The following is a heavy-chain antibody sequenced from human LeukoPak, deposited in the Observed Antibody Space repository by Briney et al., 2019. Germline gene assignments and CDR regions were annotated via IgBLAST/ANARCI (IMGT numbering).Heavy chain of an antibody. D-gene: IGHD2-15*01. Sequence: GGSLRLSCAASGFTFSDYYMSWIRQAPGKGLEWVSYISSSSSYTNYADSVKGRFTISRDNAKNTLYLQMNSLRAEDTAVYFCTRERYCSGSGCFLHAFEHWGQGTLVTVSS. CDR1: GFTFSDYY. V-gene: IGHV3-11*06. CDR3: TRERYCSGSGCFLHAFEH. J-gene: IGHJ4*02. CDR2: ISSSSSYT.